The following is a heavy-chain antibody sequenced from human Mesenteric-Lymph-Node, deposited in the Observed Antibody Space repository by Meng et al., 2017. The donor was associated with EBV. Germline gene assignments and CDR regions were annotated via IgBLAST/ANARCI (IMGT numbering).Heavy chain of an antibody. Sequence: QVQESGPGLVEPSETVSLTCTVSGASISSGSYYWGWIRQPPGKGLEWIGSIYYRGSTYYNPSLRSRVTISVDTSKNHFSLKLSSVTAADTAMYYCVSYDYGNYVSFDSWGQGILVTVSS. V-gene: IGHV4-39*01. CDR2: IYYRGST. J-gene: IGHJ4*02. D-gene: IGHD4-11*01. CDR3: VSYDYGNYVSFDS. CDR1: GASISSGSYY.